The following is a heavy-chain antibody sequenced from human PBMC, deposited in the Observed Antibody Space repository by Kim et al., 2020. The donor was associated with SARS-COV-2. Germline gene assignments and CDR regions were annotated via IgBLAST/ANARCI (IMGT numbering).Heavy chain of an antibody. CDR1: GGSISTYH. CDR2: VSYSGST. D-gene: IGHD3-10*01. V-gene: IGHV4-59*08. CDR3: ARHGDGFGSEYFDP. J-gene: IGHJ5*02. Sequence: SETLSLTCTVSGGSISTYHWTWIRQPPGKGLEWIGYVSYSGSTNYNPSLNSRVTISIDTSRNQFSLKLSSVTAADTAVYYCARHGDGFGSEYFDPWGQGTLVTVSS.